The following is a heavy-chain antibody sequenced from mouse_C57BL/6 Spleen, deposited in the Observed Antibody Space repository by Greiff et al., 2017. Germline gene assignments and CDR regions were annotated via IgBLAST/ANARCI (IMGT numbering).Heavy chain of an antibody. CDR2: IYPGSGNT. V-gene: IGHV1-66*01. Sequence: QVHVKQSGPELVKPGASVKISCKASGYSFTSSYIHWVKQRPGQGLEWIGWIYPGSGNTKYNEKFKGKATLTADTSSSTAYMQLSSLTSDDSAVYYCASLIYYDYYAYAMDYWGQGTSVTVSS. CDR3: ASLIYYDYYAYAMDY. J-gene: IGHJ4*01. CDR1: GYSFTSSY. D-gene: IGHD2-4*01.